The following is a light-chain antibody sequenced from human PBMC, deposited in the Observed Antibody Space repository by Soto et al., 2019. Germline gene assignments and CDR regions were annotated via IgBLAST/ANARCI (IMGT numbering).Light chain of an antibody. J-gene: IGKJ1*01. CDR2: KAA. CDR3: QQYNSYPWT. CDR1: QIIGSW. V-gene: IGKV1-5*03. Sequence: DIQMTQSPSTVSASVGDRVTITCRASQIIGSWLAWYRQKPGKAPKLLIYKAASLEGGVPSRFSGSGSGTEVTLTISSLQPADSATYYCQQYNSYPWTFGEGTNVDIK.